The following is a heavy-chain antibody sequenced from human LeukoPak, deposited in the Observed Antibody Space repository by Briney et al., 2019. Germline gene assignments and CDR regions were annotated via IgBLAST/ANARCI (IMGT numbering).Heavy chain of an antibody. CDR3: ARDMVLYCSGGSCYSGGFDY. Sequence: ASVKVSCKASGYTFTGYYMHWVRQAPGQGLEWMGWINPNSGGTNYAQKFQGRVTLTRDTSISTAYMELSRLRSDDTAVYYCARDMVLYCSGGSCYSGGFDYWGQGTLVTVSS. CDR1: GYTFTGYY. J-gene: IGHJ4*02. D-gene: IGHD2-15*01. V-gene: IGHV1-2*02. CDR2: INPNSGGT.